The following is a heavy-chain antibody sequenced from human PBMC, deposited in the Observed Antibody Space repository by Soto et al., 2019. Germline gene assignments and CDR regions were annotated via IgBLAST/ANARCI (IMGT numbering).Heavy chain of an antibody. V-gene: IGHV3-23*01. CDR2: ISNSGGST. CDR1: GFTFSSYA. D-gene: IGHD6-19*01. CDR3: AKYSSGWDEDY. Sequence: GGSLRLSCAASGFTFSSYAMTWVRQAPGKGLEWVSTISNSGGSTYYADSVKGRFTISRDNSKITLYVQMNSLRAEDTAIYYCAKYSSGWDEDYWGQGTLVTVSS. J-gene: IGHJ4*02.